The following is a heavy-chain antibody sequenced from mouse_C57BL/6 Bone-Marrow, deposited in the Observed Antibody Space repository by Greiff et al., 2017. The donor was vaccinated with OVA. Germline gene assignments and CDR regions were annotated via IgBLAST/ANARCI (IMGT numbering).Heavy chain of an antibody. CDR3: ASLFNWEGAWFAY. D-gene: IGHD4-1*01. Sequence: VKLMESGPGLVAPSQSLSITCTVSGFSLTSYGVDWVRQSPGKGLEWLGVIWGVGSTNYNSALKSRLSISKDNSKSQVFLKMNSLQTDDTAMYDCASLFNWEGAWFAYWGQGTLVTVSA. J-gene: IGHJ3*01. CDR2: IWGVGST. V-gene: IGHV2-6*01. CDR1: GFSLTSYG.